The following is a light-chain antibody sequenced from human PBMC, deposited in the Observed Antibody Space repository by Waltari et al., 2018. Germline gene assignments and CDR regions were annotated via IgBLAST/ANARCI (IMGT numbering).Light chain of an antibody. V-gene: IGLV1-44*01. Sequence: QSALTQPPSASGAPGQRVTISCTGSSSNIGSNIVNWYQQLPGTAPKLLVHGYDQRPSGVSDRFSCSKSGTSAPLAISGLQHDDEADYYGAVWDDSLNCLVLGGGTKLTVL. CDR3: AVWDDSLNCLV. J-gene: IGLJ2*01. CDR1: SSNIGSNI. CDR2: GYD.